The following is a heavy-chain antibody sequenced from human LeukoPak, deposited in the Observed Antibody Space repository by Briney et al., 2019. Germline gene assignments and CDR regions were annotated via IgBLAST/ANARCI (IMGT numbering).Heavy chain of an antibody. CDR1: GGSISSGDYY. Sequence: SETLSLTCTVSGGSISSGDYYWSWIRQPPGKGLEWIGYIYYSGSTYYNPSLKSRVTISVDTSKNQFSLKLSSVTAADTAVYYCARGLGGVVIILGKNWFDPWGQGTLVTVSS. J-gene: IGHJ5*02. CDR3: ARGLGGVVIILGKNWFDP. V-gene: IGHV4-30-4*01. D-gene: IGHD3-3*01. CDR2: IYYSGST.